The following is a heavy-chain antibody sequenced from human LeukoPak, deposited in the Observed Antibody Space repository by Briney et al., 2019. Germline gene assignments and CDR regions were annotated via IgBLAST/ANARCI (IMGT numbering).Heavy chain of an antibody. V-gene: IGHV3-30*02. CDR3: ARRTVTLYYYYMDV. J-gene: IGHJ6*03. CDR2: IRYDGSNK. Sequence: PGGSLRLSCAASGFTFSSYGMHWVRQAPGKGLEWVAFIRYDGSNKYYADSVKGRFTISRDNSKNTLYLQMNSLRAEDTAVYYCARRTVTLYYYYMDVWGKGTTVTVSS. CDR1: GFTFSSYG. D-gene: IGHD4-17*01.